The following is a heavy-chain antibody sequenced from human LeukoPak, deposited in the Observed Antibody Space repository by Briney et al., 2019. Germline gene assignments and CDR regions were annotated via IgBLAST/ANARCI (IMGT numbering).Heavy chain of an antibody. J-gene: IGHJ4*02. CDR1: GFTFSSYS. V-gene: IGHV3-21*04. CDR3: ARWSSSSWYLSSY. CDR2: ISSSSSYI. D-gene: IGHD6-13*01. Sequence: GGSLRLSCAASGFTFSSYSMNWVRQAPGKGLEWVSSISSSSSYIYYADSVKGRFTISRDNAKNSLYLQMNSLRAEDTAVYYCARWSSSSWYLSSYWGQGTLVTVSS.